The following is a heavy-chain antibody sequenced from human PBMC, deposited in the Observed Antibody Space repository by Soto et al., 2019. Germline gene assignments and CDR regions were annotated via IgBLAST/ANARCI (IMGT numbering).Heavy chain of an antibody. CDR3: AREGADILTGYFPY. V-gene: IGHV1-3*01. D-gene: IGHD3-9*01. CDR1: GYTFTRYA. Sequence: ASVKVSCKASGYTFTRYAMQWVRQAPGQRFEYMGWINAANGDTRCSQKFQGRVTITRDTSASTAYMELSSLTSEDTAVYYCAREGADILTGYFPYWGQGTLVTVSS. CDR2: INAANGDT. J-gene: IGHJ4*02.